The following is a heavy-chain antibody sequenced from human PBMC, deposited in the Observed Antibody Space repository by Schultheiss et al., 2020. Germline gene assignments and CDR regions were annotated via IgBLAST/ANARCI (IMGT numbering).Heavy chain of an antibody. CDR2: IYYSGST. CDR3: ARGGRLGYFQH. Sequence: SETLSLTCTVSGGSISIYYWSWIRQPPGKGLEWIGYIYYSGSTNYNPSLKSRVTISVDTSKNQFSLKVSSVTAADTAVYYCARGGRLGYFQHWGQGTLVTVSS. V-gene: IGHV4-59*08. D-gene: IGHD3-16*01. CDR1: GGSISIYY. J-gene: IGHJ1*01.